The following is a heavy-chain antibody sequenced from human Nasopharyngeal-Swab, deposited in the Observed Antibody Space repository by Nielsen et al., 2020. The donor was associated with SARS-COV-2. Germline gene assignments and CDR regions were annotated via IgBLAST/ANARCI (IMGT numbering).Heavy chain of an antibody. D-gene: IGHD3-22*01. CDR1: GFTFSSYW. CDR2: INSDGSST. Sequence: GESLKISCAASGFTFSSYWMHWVRQAPGKGLVWVSRINSDGSSTSYADSVKGRFTISRDNSKNTLYLQMNSLRAEDTAVYYCAKDQGRYYDSRNFDYWGQGTLVTVSS. J-gene: IGHJ4*02. CDR3: AKDQGRYYDSRNFDY. V-gene: IGHV3-74*01.